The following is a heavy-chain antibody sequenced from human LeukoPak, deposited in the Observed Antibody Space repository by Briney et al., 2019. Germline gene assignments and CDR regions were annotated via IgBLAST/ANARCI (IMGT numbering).Heavy chain of an antibody. D-gene: IGHD5-12*01. CDR3: ARDSPYSGYGYFDY. CDR2: ISSSSSYI. CDR1: GFTFSSYN. V-gene: IGHV3-21*01. J-gene: IGHJ4*02. Sequence: GGSLRLSCAASGFTFSSYNMNWVRQAPGKGLEWVSSISSSSSYIYYADSVKGRFTISRDNAKNSLYLQMNSLRAEDTAVYYCARDSPYSGYGYFDYWGQGTLVTVSS.